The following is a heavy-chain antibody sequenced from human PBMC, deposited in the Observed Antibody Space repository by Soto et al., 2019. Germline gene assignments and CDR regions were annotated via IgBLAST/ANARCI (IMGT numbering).Heavy chain of an antibody. D-gene: IGHD3-9*01. CDR1: GGTFSSYA. Sequence: SVKVSCKASGGTFSSYAISWVRQAPGQGLEWMGGIIPIFGTANYAQKFQGRVTITADESTSTAYMELSSLRSEDTAVYYCARAKAHYDILTGYYPNYYYYYYGMDVWGQGTTVTVSS. V-gene: IGHV1-69*13. CDR2: IIPIFGTA. CDR3: ARAKAHYDILTGYYPNYYYYYYGMDV. J-gene: IGHJ6*02.